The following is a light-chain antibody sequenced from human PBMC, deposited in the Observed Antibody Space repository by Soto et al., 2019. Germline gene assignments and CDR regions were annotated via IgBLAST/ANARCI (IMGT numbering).Light chain of an antibody. CDR3: QHYNNWPPWT. J-gene: IGKJ1*01. CDR1: QSVTSN. V-gene: IGKV3-15*01. Sequence: EIVMTQSPATMSVSLGERATLSCRASQSVTSNLAWYQQKPGQAPRLLIYRTSTRATGVPARFSGSGSGTDFTLTISSLQSEDFSVYYCQHYNNWPPWTFGQGTKVEIK. CDR2: RTS.